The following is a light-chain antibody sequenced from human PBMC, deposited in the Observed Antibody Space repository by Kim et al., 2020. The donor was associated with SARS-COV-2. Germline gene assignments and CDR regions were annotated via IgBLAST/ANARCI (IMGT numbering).Light chain of an antibody. J-gene: IGLJ3*02. CDR2: EDN. V-gene: IGLV6-57*01. CDR1: SGSIASNS. Sequence: GKTVTSPCTRSSGSIASNSVQWYQQRPGNSPTNVIYEDNRRPSGVPDRFSASIDSSSNSASLTISGLKPEDEADYYCQSHDGSPWVFGGGTQLTVL. CDR3: QSHDGSPWV.